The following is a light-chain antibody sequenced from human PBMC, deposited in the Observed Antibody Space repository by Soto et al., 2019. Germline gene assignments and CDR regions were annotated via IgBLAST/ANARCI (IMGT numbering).Light chain of an antibody. CDR3: QQSYSTPLT. Sequence: GDRVTIPCRASQSISSYLNWYQQKPGKAPKLLIYAASSLQSGVPSRFSGSGSGTDFTLTISSLQPEDVATYYCQQSYSTPLTLGGGTKVDIK. J-gene: IGKJ4*01. V-gene: IGKV1-39*01. CDR1: QSISSY. CDR2: AAS.